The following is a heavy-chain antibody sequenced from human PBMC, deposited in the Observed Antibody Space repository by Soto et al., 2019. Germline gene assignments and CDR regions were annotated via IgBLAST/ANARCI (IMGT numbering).Heavy chain of an antibody. CDR2: INNDGSGT. Sequence: EVQLVESGGGLVQPGGSLRLSCVASGFSFRSYWMHWVRQTPGKGLMWVSRINNDGSGTADADSVRGRFTISRDNAKNTLYLQLNSLRAEDTAVYYCARDVAPGYFDYWGQGTPVTVSS. D-gene: IGHD2-21*01. CDR3: ARDVAPGYFDY. J-gene: IGHJ4*02. V-gene: IGHV3-74*01. CDR1: GFSFRSYW.